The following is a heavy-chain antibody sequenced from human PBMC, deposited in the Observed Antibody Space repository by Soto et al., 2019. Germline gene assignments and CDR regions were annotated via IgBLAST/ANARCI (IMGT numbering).Heavy chain of an antibody. V-gene: IGHV3-21*04. D-gene: IGHD3-16*02. CDR3: AKVDLQYYDYIWGIYHLYFDY. Sequence: GGSLRLSCAASGLTFSSFSFNWVRQAPGKGLEWVSFILSSSGSIYYADSVKGRFTISRDNSKNTLYLQMNSLRAEDTAVYYCAKVDLQYYDYIWGIYHLYFDYWGQGTLVTVSS. CDR2: ILSSSGSI. CDR1: GLTFSSFS. J-gene: IGHJ4*02.